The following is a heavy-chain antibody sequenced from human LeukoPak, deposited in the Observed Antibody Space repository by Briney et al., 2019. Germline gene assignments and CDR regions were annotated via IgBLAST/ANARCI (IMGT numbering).Heavy chain of an antibody. D-gene: IGHD2-15*01. CDR3: ARNMAAAALIFDY. CDR1: GSIVSTNS. CDR2: IYSGGRT. J-gene: IGHJ4*02. V-gene: IGHV3-53*01. Sequence: GGSPRLSCAASGSIVSTNSMTWVRQAPGRGLQWVSLIYSGGRTYYADSVKGRFTISRDNSKNTLYLQMNSLRAEDTAVYYCARNMAAAALIFDYWGQGTLVTVSS.